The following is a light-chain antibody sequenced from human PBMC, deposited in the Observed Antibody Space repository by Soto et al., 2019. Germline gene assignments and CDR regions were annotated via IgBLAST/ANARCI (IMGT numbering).Light chain of an antibody. CDR1: SGHSTYI. J-gene: IGLJ3*02. CDR2: LEGSGSY. CDR3: ETWDTNTRV. V-gene: IGLV4-60*03. Sequence: QAVVTQSSSVSASLGSSVKLTCTLSSGHSTYIIAWHQQQPGKAPRYLMKLEGSGSYNTGSGVPDRFSGSSSGADRYLTLSNLQSEDEADYYCETWDTNTRVFGGGTKVTVL.